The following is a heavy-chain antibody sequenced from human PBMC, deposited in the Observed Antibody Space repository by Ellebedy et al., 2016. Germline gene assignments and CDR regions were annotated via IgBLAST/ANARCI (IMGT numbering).Heavy chain of an antibody. V-gene: IGHV3-21*01. J-gene: IGHJ4*02. CDR2: ISSSSSYI. Sequence: GGSLRLSXAASGFTFSSYGMHWVRQAPGKGLEWVSSISSSSSYIYYADSVKGRFTISRDNAKNSLYLQMNSLRAEDTAVYYCASFSDPYYFDYWGQGTLVTVSS. CDR1: GFTFSSYG. D-gene: IGHD2-21*01. CDR3: ASFSDPYYFDY.